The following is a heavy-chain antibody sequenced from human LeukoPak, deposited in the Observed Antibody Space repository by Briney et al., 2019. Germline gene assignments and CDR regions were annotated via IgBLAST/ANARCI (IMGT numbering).Heavy chain of an antibody. J-gene: IGHJ4*02. Sequence: PGGSLRLSCVGSGFTFSDYYMSWVRQAPGKGLEWVSYISSSGSTIYYADSVKGRFTISRDNAKNSLYLQMNSLRAEDTAVYYCARDRGPGVLRYFVDEFDYWGQGTLVTVSS. D-gene: IGHD3-9*01. CDR2: ISSSGSTI. V-gene: IGHV3-11*01. CDR3: ARDRGPGVLRYFVDEFDY. CDR1: GFTFSDYY.